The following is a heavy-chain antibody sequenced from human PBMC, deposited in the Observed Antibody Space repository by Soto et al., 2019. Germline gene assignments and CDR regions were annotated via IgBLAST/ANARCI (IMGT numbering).Heavy chain of an antibody. CDR2: IYYSGST. CDR3: ARGSSGWYYFDY. CDR1: GGSASSGSYY. Sequence: PSETLSLTCTVSGGSASSGSYYWSWIRQPPGKGLEWIGYIYYSGSTNYNPSLKSRVTISVDTSKNQFSLKLSSVTAADTAVYYCARGSSGWYYFDYWGQGTLVTVSS. D-gene: IGHD6-19*01. J-gene: IGHJ4*02. V-gene: IGHV4-61*01.